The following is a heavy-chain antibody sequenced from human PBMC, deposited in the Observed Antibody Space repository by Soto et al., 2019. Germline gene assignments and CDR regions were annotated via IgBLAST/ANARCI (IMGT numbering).Heavy chain of an antibody. CDR3: ASSPISSWYPSVGTHRHYYYYYYMDV. CDR1: GGSISSYY. J-gene: IGHJ6*03. Sequence: SETLSLTCTVSGGSISSYYWSWIRQPPGKGLEWIGYIYYSGSTNYNPSLKSRVTISVDTSKNQFSLKLSSVTAADTAVYYCASSPISSWYPSVGTHRHYYYYYYMDVWGKGTTVTVSS. D-gene: IGHD6-13*01. V-gene: IGHV4-59*08. CDR2: IYYSGST.